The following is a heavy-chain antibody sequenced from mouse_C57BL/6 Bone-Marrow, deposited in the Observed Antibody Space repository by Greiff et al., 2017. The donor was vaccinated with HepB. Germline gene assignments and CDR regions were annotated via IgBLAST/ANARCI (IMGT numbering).Heavy chain of an antibody. CDR2: ISSGSSTI. V-gene: IGHV5-17*01. CDR1: GFTFSDYG. J-gene: IGHJ4*01. D-gene: IGHD1-1*01. Sequence: VQLKESGGGLVKPGGSLKLSCAASGFTFSDYGMHWVRQAPEKGLEWVAYISSGSSTIYYADTVKGRFTISRDNAKNTLFLQMTSLRSEDTAMYYCARPYYYGSSLDYWGQGTSVTVSA. CDR3: ARPYYYGSSLDY.